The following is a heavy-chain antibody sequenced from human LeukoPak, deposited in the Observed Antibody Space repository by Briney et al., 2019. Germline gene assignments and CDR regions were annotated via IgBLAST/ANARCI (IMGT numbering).Heavy chain of an antibody. CDR1: GGSISSSNW. CDR3: AREPDILTGSALDY. J-gene: IGHJ4*02. D-gene: IGHD3-9*01. CDR2: IYHSGST. V-gene: IGHV4-4*02. Sequence: SETLSLTCAVSGGSISSSNWWSWVRQPPGKGLEWIGEIYHSGSTNYNPSLKSRVTMSVDKSKNQFSLKLSSVTAADTAVYYCAREPDILTGSALDYWGQGTLVTVSS.